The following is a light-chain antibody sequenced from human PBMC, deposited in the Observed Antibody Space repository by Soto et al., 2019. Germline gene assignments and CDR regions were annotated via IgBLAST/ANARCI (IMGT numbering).Light chain of an antibody. Sequence: EIVMTQSPATVSVSPVEIATLCFRASQSVSSDLAWYQQKPGQAPRLLIYGASSRATGIPDRFSGSGSGTDFSLTIRRLETDDFAVYYCQKYGNFWTFGQGTKVDI. CDR1: QSVSSD. J-gene: IGKJ1*01. CDR2: GAS. V-gene: IGKV3D-15*01. CDR3: QKYGNFWT.